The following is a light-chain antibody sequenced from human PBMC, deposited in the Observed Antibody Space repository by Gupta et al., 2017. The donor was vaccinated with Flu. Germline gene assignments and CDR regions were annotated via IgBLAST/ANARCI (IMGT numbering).Light chain of an antibody. CDR3: AEWDDSLNAYG. J-gene: IGLJ1*01. Sequence: QSVLTQPPSASGTPGQTVTISCSGASSNIGTTTVNWYQQLPGTAPKLLIYSNNQRPSGVPERFSASKSDTSDSLDISGLQSEDEAEYYCAEWDDSLNAYGLGTKTKVTVL. CDR2: SNN. V-gene: IGLV1-44*01. CDR1: SSNIGTTT.